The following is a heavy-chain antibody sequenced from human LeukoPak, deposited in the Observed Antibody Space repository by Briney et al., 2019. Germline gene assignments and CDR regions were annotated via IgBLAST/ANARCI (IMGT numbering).Heavy chain of an antibody. Sequence: PSGTLSLTCAVSGGSISSSNWWSWVRQPPGKGLEWIGEIYHSGSTNYNPSLKSRVTISVDKSKNQFSLKLSSVTAADTAVYYCARGRGGDYDSSGYPLYYFDYWSQGTLVTVSS. J-gene: IGHJ4*02. CDR3: ARGRGGDYDSSGYPLYYFDY. CDR2: IYHSGST. D-gene: IGHD3-22*01. V-gene: IGHV4-4*02. CDR1: GGSISSSNW.